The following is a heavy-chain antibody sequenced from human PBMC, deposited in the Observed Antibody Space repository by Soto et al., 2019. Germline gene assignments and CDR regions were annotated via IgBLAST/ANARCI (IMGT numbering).Heavy chain of an antibody. CDR1: GGSISSGGYY. D-gene: IGHD3-10*01. CDR2: IYYSGST. Sequence: PSETLSLTCTVSGGSISSGGYYWSWIRQRPGKGLEWIGYIYYSGSTYYNPSLKSRVTISVDTSKNQFSLKLSSVTAADTAVYYCARDQITKVRGVWYFDYWGQGTLVTVSS. V-gene: IGHV4-31*03. CDR3: ARDQITKVRGVWYFDY. J-gene: IGHJ4*02.